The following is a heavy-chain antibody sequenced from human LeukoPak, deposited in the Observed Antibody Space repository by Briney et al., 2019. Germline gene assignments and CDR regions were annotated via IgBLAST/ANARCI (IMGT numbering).Heavy chain of an antibody. V-gene: IGHV1-24*01. CDR1: GYTLTELS. J-gene: IGHJ4*02. Sequence: GASVTVSCKVSGYTLTELSMHWVRQAPGKGIEWIGGFDPEDGETIYAQKFQGRVTMTEDTSTDTAYMELSSLRSEDTAVYYCATGGTMGRGDYFDYWGQGTLVTVSS. CDR3: ATGGTMGRGDYFDY. D-gene: IGHD4/OR15-4a*01. CDR2: FDPEDGET.